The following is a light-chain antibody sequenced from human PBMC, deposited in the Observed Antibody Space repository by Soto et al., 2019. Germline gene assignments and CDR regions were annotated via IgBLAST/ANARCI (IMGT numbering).Light chain of an antibody. CDR1: QSVSSNY. CDR3: QHYGRSVWT. Sequence: EIVLTQSPGTLSLSPGERATLSCRASQSVSSNYLAWYQQKPGQAPRLLIYGASNGASGVPDRFSGSGSGTHFTLTISRLEPEDFAVYYCQHYGRSVWTFGQGTKVEIK. J-gene: IGKJ1*01. CDR2: GAS. V-gene: IGKV3-20*01.